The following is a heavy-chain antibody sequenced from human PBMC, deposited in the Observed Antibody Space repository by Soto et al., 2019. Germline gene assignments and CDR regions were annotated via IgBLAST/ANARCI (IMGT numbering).Heavy chain of an antibody. CDR3: ARTRRETHLRDAFDI. V-gene: IGHV1-69*01. J-gene: IGHJ3*02. Sequence: QVQLVQSGADVKKPGSSVKVSCKASGGTFSNYGISWVRQAPGQGLEWMGGIIPLFATTDYAQKLQGRVTITADESTSTAYMEVRSLRSEDTAVYYCARTRRETHLRDAFDIWGQGTMVTVSS. CDR1: GGTFSNYG. CDR2: IIPLFATT.